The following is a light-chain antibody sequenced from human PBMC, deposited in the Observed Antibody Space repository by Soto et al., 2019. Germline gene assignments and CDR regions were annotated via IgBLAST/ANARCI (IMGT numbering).Light chain of an antibody. V-gene: IGKV3-15*01. CDR1: QSVRNN. CDR3: QQYNNWPLT. CDR2: GAD. J-gene: IGKJ4*01. Sequence: EIVMTHSPATLAVSPGERATVPSSASQSVRNNLAWYQQKLNQAPALLIQGADTSAIGIPARFSGSGYGTESTLTISSMQFEDFAAYYCQQYNNWPLTFGRGTKVDIK.